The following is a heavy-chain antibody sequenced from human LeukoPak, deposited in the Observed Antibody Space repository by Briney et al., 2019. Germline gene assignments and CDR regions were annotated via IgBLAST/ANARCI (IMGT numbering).Heavy chain of an antibody. V-gene: IGHV3-15*01. Sequence: GGSLRLSCAASGLTLSNAWMSSVRQAPGKGLEWVGRIKSKTDGGTTDYAAPVKGRFTISRDDSKNTLYLQMNSLKTEDTAVYYCTTDYSGSYPSLDYWGQGTLVTVSS. CDR3: TTDYSGSYPSLDY. J-gene: IGHJ4*02. D-gene: IGHD1-26*01. CDR1: GLTLSNAW. CDR2: IKSKTDGGTT.